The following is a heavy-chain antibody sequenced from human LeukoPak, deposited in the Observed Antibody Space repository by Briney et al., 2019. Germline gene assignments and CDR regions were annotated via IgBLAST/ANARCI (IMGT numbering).Heavy chain of an antibody. J-gene: IGHJ6*03. CDR3: VREHPDKTYYYYMDV. V-gene: IGHV4-61*02. CDR1: GGSITSGSYY. CDR2: IYFSGST. Sequence: SQTLSLACTVSGGSITSGSYYWSWVRQPAGKGLEWIGRIYFSGSTTYNPSLESRVTMSVDTSKNQISLRLDSATAADTAVYYCVREHPDKTYYYYMDVWGNGTTVTVSS.